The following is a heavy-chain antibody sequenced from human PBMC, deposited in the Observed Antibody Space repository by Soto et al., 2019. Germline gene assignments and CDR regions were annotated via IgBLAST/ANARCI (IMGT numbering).Heavy chain of an antibody. CDR2: IIPIFGTA. Sequence: VASVKVSCKASGGTFSSYAISWVRQAPGQGLEWMGGIIPIFGTANYAQKFQGRVTITADESTSTAYMGLSSLRSEDTAVYYCARDLGGSSGYYLPLLGYWGQGTLVTVSS. CDR3: ARDLGGSSGYYLPLLGY. CDR1: GGTFSSYA. J-gene: IGHJ4*02. D-gene: IGHD3-22*01. V-gene: IGHV1-69*13.